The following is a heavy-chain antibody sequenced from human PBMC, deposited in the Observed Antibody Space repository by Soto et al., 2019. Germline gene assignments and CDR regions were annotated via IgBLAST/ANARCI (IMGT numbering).Heavy chain of an antibody. V-gene: IGHV4-31*03. CDR1: GGSIDSDGSY. CDR2: IYYSGTT. Sequence: QVQLQESGPGLVKPSQTLSLTCTVSGGSIDSDGSYWSWIRQSPGEGLEWLGYIYYSGTTYYNPSLKSRVSTSLDTSKNAVSLKLSSVTAADSDSYDCASGHCFSSSCSVLDLWGRGILVTVSS. CDR3: ASGHCFSSSCSVLDL. D-gene: IGHD2-2*01. J-gene: IGHJ2*01.